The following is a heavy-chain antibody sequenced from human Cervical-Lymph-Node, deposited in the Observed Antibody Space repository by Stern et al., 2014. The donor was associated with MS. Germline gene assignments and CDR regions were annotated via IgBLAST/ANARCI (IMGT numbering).Heavy chain of an antibody. CDR3: ARPPTVVDGRFAF. CDR2: IVPIFATA. Sequence: VHLVESGAEVKKPGSSVKVSCKASGGTFSSYPITWVRQAPGQGLEWMGAIVPIFATANYAQRFQGRVTITADESTTTAYMELASLTSDDTAVYYCARPPTVVDGRFAFWGQGTLVTVSS. CDR1: GGTFSSYP. J-gene: IGHJ4*02. D-gene: IGHD4-23*01. V-gene: IGHV1-69*01.